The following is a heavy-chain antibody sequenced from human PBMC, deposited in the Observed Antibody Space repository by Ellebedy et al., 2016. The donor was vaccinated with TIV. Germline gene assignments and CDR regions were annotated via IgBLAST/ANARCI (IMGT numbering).Heavy chain of an antibody. Sequence: GESLKISCTASGFTFSTFWMHWVRQAPGKGPVWVSRINNGGSSTSYADSVKGRFTISRDNAKNTLYLQMNSRRAEDTAVYYCSRGAVTGMTTATFDPWGQGTLVTVSS. CDR3: SRGAVTGMTTATFDP. CDR2: INNGGSST. D-gene: IGHD4-11*01. V-gene: IGHV3-74*01. CDR1: GFTFSTFW. J-gene: IGHJ5*02.